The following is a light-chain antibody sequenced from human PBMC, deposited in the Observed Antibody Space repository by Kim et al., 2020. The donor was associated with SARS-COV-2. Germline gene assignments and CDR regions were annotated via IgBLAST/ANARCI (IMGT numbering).Light chain of an antibody. CDR3: QAWDSSVV. Sequence: SYELTQPPSVSVSPGQTASITCSGDKLGDKYACWYQQKPGQSPVLVIYQDSKWPSGIPERFSGSNSGNTATLTISGTQAMDEADYYCQAWDSSVVFGGGTKLTVL. CDR1: KLGDKY. V-gene: IGLV3-1*01. J-gene: IGLJ2*01. CDR2: QDS.